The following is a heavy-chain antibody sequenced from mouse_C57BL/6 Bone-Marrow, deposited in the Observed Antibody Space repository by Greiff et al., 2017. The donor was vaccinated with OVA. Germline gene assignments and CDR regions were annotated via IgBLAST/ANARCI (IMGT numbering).Heavy chain of an antibody. V-gene: IGHV14-3*01. D-gene: IGHD1-1*01. CDR3: ARTVERGYFDF. J-gene: IGHJ1*03. Sequence: EVQLVQPVAELVRPGASVKLSCTASGFNINSSYITWVKQRPEQGLEWIGNIDPATGNTNYTPKFQGKATITADTSSNTAYLQRSSLTSEVTAIYYCARTVERGYFDFWGTGTTVTVSS. CDR2: IDPATGNT. CDR1: GFNINSSY.